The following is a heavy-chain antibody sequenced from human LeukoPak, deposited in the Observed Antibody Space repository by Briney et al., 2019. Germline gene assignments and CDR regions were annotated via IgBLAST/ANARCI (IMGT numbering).Heavy chain of an antibody. CDR3: ARDICGYNYGCFDS. Sequence: SETLSLTCTVSGGSISTYYWSWVRQPPGKGLEWIGYGYYSGSTDYIPSLKSRVTISVDTSKNQFSLNLRSVTAADTAVYYCARDICGYNYGCFDSWGQGTLVTVSS. V-gene: IGHV4-59*12. CDR1: GGSISTYY. J-gene: IGHJ4*02. CDR2: GYYSGST. D-gene: IGHD5-18*01.